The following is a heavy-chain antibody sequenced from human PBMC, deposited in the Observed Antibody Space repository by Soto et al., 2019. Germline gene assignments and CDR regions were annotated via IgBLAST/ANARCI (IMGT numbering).Heavy chain of an antibody. CDR2: IGTDGSGT. CDR3: ARASDILGANAFDI. Sequence: GGSLRLSCAASGFTFTNYWMHWVRQAPGQGLVWVSRIGTDGSGTSYADFVKGRFTISRDNAKNTLYLHMNSLRADDTAVFYCARASDILGANAFDIWGQGTMVTVSS. V-gene: IGHV3-74*01. J-gene: IGHJ3*02. D-gene: IGHD1-26*01. CDR1: GFTFTNYW.